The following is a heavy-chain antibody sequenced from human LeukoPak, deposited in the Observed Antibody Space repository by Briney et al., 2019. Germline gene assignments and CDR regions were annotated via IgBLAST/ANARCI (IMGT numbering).Heavy chain of an antibody. D-gene: IGHD3-3*02. V-gene: IGHV3-7*01. Sequence: GGSLRLSCAASGFTFSSYWMTWVRQAPGKGLEWVASIKQDGNEKYYVDSVKGRCTISRDNARNSLYLQMSSLRADDTAVYYCARDGAFRIYDYWGQGTLVTVSS. J-gene: IGHJ4*02. CDR1: GFTFSSYW. CDR2: IKQDGNEK. CDR3: ARDGAFRIYDY.